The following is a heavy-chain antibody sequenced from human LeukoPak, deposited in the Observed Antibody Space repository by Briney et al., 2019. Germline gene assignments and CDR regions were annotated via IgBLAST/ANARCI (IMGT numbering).Heavy chain of an antibody. CDR2: ISVSGDNT. D-gene: IGHD3-10*01. Sequence: GGSLRPSCAASGFTFSSYAMSWVRQAPGKGLEWVSDISVSGDNTYYADSVKGRFTISRDNPKNTLYLQMNSLRAEDTAVYFCAKRGVVIRVFLVGFHKEAYYFDSWGQGALVTASS. J-gene: IGHJ4*02. CDR3: AKRGVVIRVFLVGFHKEAYYFDS. CDR1: GFTFSSYA. V-gene: IGHV3-23*01.